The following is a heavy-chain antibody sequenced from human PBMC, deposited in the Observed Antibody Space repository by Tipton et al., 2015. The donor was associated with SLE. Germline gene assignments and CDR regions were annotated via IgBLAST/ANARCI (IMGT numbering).Heavy chain of an antibody. J-gene: IGHJ4*02. CDR3: AREGDCSSTSCYDPFDY. V-gene: IGHV1-2*02. Sequence: QSGAEVKKPGASVKVSCKASGYTFTGYYMHWVRQAPGQGLEWMGWINPNSGGTNYAQKFQGRVTMTRDTSISTAYMELSRLRSDDTAVYYCAREGDCSSTSCYDPFDYWGQGTLVTVSS. CDR2: INPNSGGT. D-gene: IGHD2-2*01. CDR1: GYTFTGYY.